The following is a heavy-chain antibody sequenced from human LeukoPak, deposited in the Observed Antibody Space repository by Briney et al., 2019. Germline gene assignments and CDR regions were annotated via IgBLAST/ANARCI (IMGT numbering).Heavy chain of an antibody. D-gene: IGHD3-3*01. CDR3: ARDQYDTWSRRGNFDS. V-gene: IGHV3-7*03. J-gene: IGHJ4*02. CDR2: INQDGSEK. CDR1: AFTFSSYW. Sequence: GGSLRLSCAASAFTFSSYWMSWVRQAPGKGLAWVANINQDGSEKDYVDSVKGRFTISRDNTKNSLYLQMNSLRVEDTAVFYCARDQYDTWSRRGNFDSWGQGTLVIVSS.